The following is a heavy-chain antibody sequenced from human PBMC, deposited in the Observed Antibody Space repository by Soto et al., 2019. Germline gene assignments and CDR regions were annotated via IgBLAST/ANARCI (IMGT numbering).Heavy chain of an antibody. D-gene: IGHD3-10*01. CDR3: ASRGGVQYNWFDP. J-gene: IGHJ5*02. CDR1: GGSFSGYY. Sequence: SSETLSLTCAVYGGSFSGYYWSWIRQPPGKGLEWIGEINHSGSTNYNPSLKSRVTISVDTSKNQFSLKLSSVTAADTAVYYCASRGGVQYNWFDPWGQGTLVTVSS. CDR2: INHSGST. V-gene: IGHV4-34*01.